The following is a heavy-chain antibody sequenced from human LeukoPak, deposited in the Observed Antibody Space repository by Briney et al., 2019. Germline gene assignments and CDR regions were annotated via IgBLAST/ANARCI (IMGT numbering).Heavy chain of an antibody. CDR1: GYTFIAYH. CDR3: ARSRLLLDY. V-gene: IGHV1-46*01. D-gene: IGHD2-21*02. Sequence: ASVKVSCKASGYTFIAYHMHWVRQAPGQGLEWMGIISPSGGSTTYAQKFQGRVTMIGDTSTSTVYMELSSLRSEDTAVYYCARSRLLLDYWGQGTLVTVSS. CDR2: ISPSGGST. J-gene: IGHJ4*02.